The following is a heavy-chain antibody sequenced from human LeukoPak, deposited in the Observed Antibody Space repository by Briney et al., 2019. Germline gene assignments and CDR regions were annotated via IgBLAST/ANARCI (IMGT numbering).Heavy chain of an antibody. D-gene: IGHD3-10*01. Sequence: SETLSLTCTVSGGSISSYYWSSIRQPAGKGLEWIGRIYTSGSTNYNPSLKSRVTMSVDTSKNQFSLKLSSVTAADTAVYYCARGGPNTYYYGSGSPLNWFDPWGQGTLVTVSS. CDR2: IYTSGST. CDR3: ARGGPNTYYYGSGSPLNWFDP. V-gene: IGHV4-4*07. CDR1: GGSISSYY. J-gene: IGHJ5*02.